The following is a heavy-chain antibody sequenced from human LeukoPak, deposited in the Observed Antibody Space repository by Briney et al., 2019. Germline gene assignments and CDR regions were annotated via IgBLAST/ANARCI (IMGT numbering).Heavy chain of an antibody. CDR1: GFTFSSYS. Sequence: GGSLRLSCAASGFTFSSYSMNWVRQAPGKWLEWVSYISSSSSTIYYADSVKGRFSISRDNAKNSLFLQMNSLRVEDTAVYYCARDRFTSGWYNGYWGQGTLVTVSS. J-gene: IGHJ4*02. CDR3: ARDRFTSGWYNGY. D-gene: IGHD6-19*01. CDR2: ISSSSSTI. V-gene: IGHV3-48*04.